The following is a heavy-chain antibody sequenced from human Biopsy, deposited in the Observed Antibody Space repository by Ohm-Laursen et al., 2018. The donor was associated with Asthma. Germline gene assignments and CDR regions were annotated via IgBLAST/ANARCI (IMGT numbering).Heavy chain of an antibody. CDR3: ARAVDYSHYYGIDV. CDR1: GYTFNSAG. V-gene: IGHV1-18*01. Sequence: ASVKVSCKTSGYTFNSAGITWVRQAPGQGLEWMGWISVYNGNTKVAQKLQDKVTMITDTSTSTAYMELRSLRSDDAAVYFCARAVDYSHYYGIDVWGQGTTVTVS. CDR2: ISVYNGNT. J-gene: IGHJ6*02. D-gene: IGHD3-10*01.